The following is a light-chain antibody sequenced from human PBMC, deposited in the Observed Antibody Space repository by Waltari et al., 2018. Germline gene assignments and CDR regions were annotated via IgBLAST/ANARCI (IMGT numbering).Light chain of an antibody. CDR3: MQVTDWPWT. J-gene: IGKJ1*01. CDR2: KVS. V-gene: IGKV2-30*01. CDR1: QSLVSRDGNTY. Sequence: EVVMTQFPLSLSVTLGQQASISCRSSQSLVSRDGNTYFNWFQQRPGQSPRRLLYKVSNRDSGVPDRFSGSGAGTNFTLRISRVEAEDVGVYYCMQVTDWPWTFGQGTKVEIK.